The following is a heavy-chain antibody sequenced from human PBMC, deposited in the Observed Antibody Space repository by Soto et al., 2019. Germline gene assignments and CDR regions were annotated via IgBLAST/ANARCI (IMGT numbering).Heavy chain of an antibody. J-gene: IGHJ2*01. CDR3: AKDPPRTHYIPYGYFDL. V-gene: IGHV3-9*01. Sequence: EVQLVESGGGLVQPGRSLRLSCAASGFTFDDYAMHWVRQAPGKGLEWVSGISWNSGSIGYADSVKGRFTTSRDNAKNALYRQMNSLRAEDTALYYCAKDPPRTHYIPYGYFDLWGRGTLVTVSS. CDR2: ISWNSGSI. D-gene: IGHD3-10*02. CDR1: GFTFDDYA.